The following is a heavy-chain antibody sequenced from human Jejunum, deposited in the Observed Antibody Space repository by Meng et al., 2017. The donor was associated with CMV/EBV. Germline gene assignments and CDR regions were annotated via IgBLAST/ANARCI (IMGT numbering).Heavy chain of an antibody. D-gene: IGHD1-26*01. J-gene: IGHJ4*02. CDR3: ARDRLGVGREGIDY. CDR1: GFTLTNYA. CDR2: ISYDGTNK. V-gene: IGHV3-30*04. Sequence: SGFTLTNYAVHWVRQAPGKGLEWVTLISYDGTNKYFADSVKGRFTISRDTSKNTQYLQMDSLRAEDTAIYYCARDRLGVGREGIDYWGQGTLVTVSS.